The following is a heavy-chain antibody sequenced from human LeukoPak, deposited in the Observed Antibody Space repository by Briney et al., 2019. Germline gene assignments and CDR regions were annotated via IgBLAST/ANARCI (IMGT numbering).Heavy chain of an antibody. V-gene: IGHV1-18*01. CDR1: GYTFTSYG. Sequence: ASVKVSCKASGYTFTSYGISWVRQAPGQGLEWMGWISAYNGNTNYAQKLQGRVIMTTDTSTSTAYMELRSLRSDDPAVYYCARAAGVRFLEWSQDNWFDPWGQGTLVTVSS. J-gene: IGHJ5*02. CDR3: ARAAGVRFLEWSQDNWFDP. D-gene: IGHD3-3*01. CDR2: ISAYNGNT.